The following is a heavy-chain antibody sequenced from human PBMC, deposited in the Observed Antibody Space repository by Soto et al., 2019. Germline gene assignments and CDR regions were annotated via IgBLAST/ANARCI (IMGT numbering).Heavy chain of an antibody. CDR1: GFTFSDHY. CDR3: TVWGAGNDFGAA. D-gene: IGHD3-10*01. CDR2: SKNKADSYTT. Sequence: EVQLVESGGGLVQPGGSLRLSCAASGFTFSDHYMDWVRQAPGKGLEWVGRSKNKADSYTTEYAASVKGRFTISRDGSKHLLFLQMNSLKTEDTAVYYCTVWGAGNDFGAAGGQGILVTVSS. J-gene: IGHJ4*02. V-gene: IGHV3-72*01.